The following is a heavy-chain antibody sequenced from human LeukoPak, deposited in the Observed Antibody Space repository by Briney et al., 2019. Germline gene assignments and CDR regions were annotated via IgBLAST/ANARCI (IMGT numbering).Heavy chain of an antibody. D-gene: IGHD5-24*01. Sequence: PSETLSLTCTVSGGSISSSSYYWGWIRQPPRKGLEWIGSIYYSGSTYYNPSLKSRVTISVDASKNQFSLKLSSVTAADTAVYYCARQDGSIFDYWGQGTLVTVSS. CDR2: IYYSGST. CDR3: ARQDGSIFDY. CDR1: GGSISSSSYY. V-gene: IGHV4-39*01. J-gene: IGHJ4*02.